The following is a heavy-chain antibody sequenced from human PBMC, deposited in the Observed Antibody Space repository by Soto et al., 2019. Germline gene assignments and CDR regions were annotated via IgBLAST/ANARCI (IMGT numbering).Heavy chain of an antibody. CDR1: GFTFSSYP. V-gene: IGHV3-23*01. J-gene: IGHJ4*02. Sequence: GGSLRLSCAASGFTFSSYPMSWVRQAPGKGLEWVSSTSVSGSSTYYADSVKGRFTISRDNSKNTLYPQMNSLRAEDTAVYYCAKVADYNFWSGYLYWGQGTLVTVSS. CDR2: TSVSGSST. D-gene: IGHD3-3*01. CDR3: AKVADYNFWSGYLY.